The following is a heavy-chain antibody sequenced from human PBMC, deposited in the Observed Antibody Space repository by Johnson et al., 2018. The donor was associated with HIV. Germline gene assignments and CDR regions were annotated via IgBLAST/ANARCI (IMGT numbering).Heavy chain of an antibody. CDR1: GFTFDDYA. J-gene: IGHJ3*02. CDR3: AKERGTYYVVDSFDI. V-gene: IGHV3-9*01. CDR2: ISWNSGNI. D-gene: IGHD1-26*01. Sequence: VQLVESGGGLVQPGRSLRLSCAASGFTFDDYAMHWVRPAPGKGLEWVSGISWNSGNIAYADSVRGRFTISRDNSKNTLYLQMNSLGAEDTAAYYCAKERGTYYVVDSFDIWGQGTMVTVSS.